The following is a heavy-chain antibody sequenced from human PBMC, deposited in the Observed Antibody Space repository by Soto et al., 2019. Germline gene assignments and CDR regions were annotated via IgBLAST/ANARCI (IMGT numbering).Heavy chain of an antibody. CDR3: AREPDSTTTTDVISSGHCWVDA. J-gene: IGHJ5*02. CDR2: INPNSGGT. Sequence: QVRLVQSGAEVKTPGASVKVSCRASGYTFIDHYIHWVRQAPGHGLEWMGWINPNSGGTNYIQKFHDLVTMTRDTSINTVYLELSSLKLDDTAVYYCAREPDSTTTTDVISSGHCWVDAWCPGTLVTVSS. V-gene: IGHV1-2*04. D-gene: IGHD3-22*01. CDR1: GYTFIDHY.